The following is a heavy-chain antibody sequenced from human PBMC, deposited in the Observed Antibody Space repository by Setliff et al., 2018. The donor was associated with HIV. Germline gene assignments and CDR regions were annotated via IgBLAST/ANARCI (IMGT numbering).Heavy chain of an antibody. CDR1: GYTFTNYP. J-gene: IGHJ4*01. V-gene: IGHV1-46*01. D-gene: IGHD6-19*01. Sequence: ASVKVSCKASGYTFTNYPMHWVRQAPGQGLEWMGVINTSGGSAGYAEKFRGRVTMTRDTSTSTVYMDLRNLRSEDTAVYYCARNQGDSSGWYAGDYWGHGTLVTVSS. CDR3: ARNQGDSSGWYAGDY. CDR2: INTSGGSA.